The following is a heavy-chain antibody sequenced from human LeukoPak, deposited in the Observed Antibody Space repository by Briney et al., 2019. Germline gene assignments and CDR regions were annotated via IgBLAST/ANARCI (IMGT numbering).Heavy chain of an antibody. CDR2: INPNSGGT. J-gene: IGHJ6*03. CDR1: GYTFTGYY. Sequence: ASVKVSCKASGYTFTGYYMHWVRQAPGQGLEWMGWINPNSGGTNYAQKFQGRVTMTRDTSISTAYMELSRLRPDDTAVYYCARARVDFWIGYYYMDVWGKGTTVTVSS. CDR3: ARARVDFWIGYYYMDV. D-gene: IGHD3-3*01. V-gene: IGHV1-2*02.